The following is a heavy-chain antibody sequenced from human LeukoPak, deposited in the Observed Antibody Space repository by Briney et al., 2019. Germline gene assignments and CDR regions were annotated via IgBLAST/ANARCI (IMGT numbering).Heavy chain of an antibody. V-gene: IGHV4-61*01. CDR2: TYCSGST. D-gene: IGHD4-17*01. Sequence: SETLSLTCTVSGGSVSSGNYYWSWIRQPPGEGLEWIGYTYCSGSTNYNPSLKSRVTISVDTSKNQFSLRLSSVTIADTAVYYCASLPTVNTFNCWGQGTLVTVSS. CDR3: ASLPTVNTFNC. CDR1: GGSVSSGNYY. J-gene: IGHJ4*02.